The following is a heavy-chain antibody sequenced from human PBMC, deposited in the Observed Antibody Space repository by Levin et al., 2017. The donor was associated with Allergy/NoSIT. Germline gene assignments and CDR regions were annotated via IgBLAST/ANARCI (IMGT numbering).Heavy chain of an antibody. CDR1: GFTFRDYS. D-gene: IGHD3-10*01. V-gene: IGHV3-21*01. CDR3: ARETLPYYSNWHFDD. CDR2: ISTSGSYI. Sequence: GESLKISCEASGFTFRDYSMSWVRQAPGKGLEWVSSISTSGSYIYYADSVKGRFTISRDNAKTSLYLQMHSLRAEDTALYYCARETLPYYSNWHFDDWGQGTLVTVSS. J-gene: IGHJ4*02.